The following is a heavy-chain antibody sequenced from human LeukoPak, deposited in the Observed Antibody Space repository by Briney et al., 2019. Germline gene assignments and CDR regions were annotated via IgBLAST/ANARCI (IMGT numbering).Heavy chain of an antibody. V-gene: IGHV1-69*13. CDR3: AREPYDISEYYFDY. D-gene: IGHD3-9*01. Sequence: SVKVSCKASGYTFTGYYMHWVRQAPGQGLEWMGGIIPIFGTANYAQKFQGRVTITADESTSTACMELSSLRSEDTAVYYCAREPYDISEYYFDYWGQGTLVTVSS. J-gene: IGHJ4*02. CDR1: GYTFTGYY. CDR2: IIPIFGTA.